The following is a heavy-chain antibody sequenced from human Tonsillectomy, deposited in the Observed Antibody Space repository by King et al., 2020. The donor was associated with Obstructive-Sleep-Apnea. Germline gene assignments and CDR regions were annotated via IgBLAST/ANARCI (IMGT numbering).Heavy chain of an antibody. V-gene: IGHV4-59*01. Sequence: VQLQESGPGLVKPSETLSLTCTVSGGSISSYYWSWIRQPPGKGLEWIGYIYYSGSTNYNPSLKSRVTIPVDTSKNQFSLKLSSVTAADTAVYYCARATYSSSWYGYWFDPWGQGTLVTVSS. CDR3: ARATYSSSWYGYWFDP. D-gene: IGHD6-13*01. CDR2: IYYSGST. J-gene: IGHJ5*02. CDR1: GGSISSYY.